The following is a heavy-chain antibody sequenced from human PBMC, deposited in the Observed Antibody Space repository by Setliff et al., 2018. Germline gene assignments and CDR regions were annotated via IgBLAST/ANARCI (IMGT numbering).Heavy chain of an antibody. J-gene: IGHJ6*02. D-gene: IGHD3-3*01. CDR1: GGSFSDYY. CDR3: ARLSWNGLRYYGLDV. Sequence: PSETLSLTCTVYGGSFSDYYWGWVRQPPGKGLEWIGEINHSGSTNYIPSLKSRLTISVDTSKNQFSLKLRSVTAADTAVYYCARLSWNGLRYYGLDVWGQGTTVTVSS. V-gene: IGHV4-34*01. CDR2: INHSGST.